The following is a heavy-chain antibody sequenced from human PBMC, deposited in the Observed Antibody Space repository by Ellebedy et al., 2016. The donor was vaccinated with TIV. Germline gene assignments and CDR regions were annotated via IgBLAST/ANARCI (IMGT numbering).Heavy chain of an antibody. CDR1: GFTFSNYW. CDR2: IKSDGSGT. Sequence: GGSLRLSXAASGFTFSNYWMHWVRQAPGKGLVWVSRIKSDGSGTTYADSVKGRFTISRDNAKNTMYLQMNRLRAEDTAVYYCARGTGSDQLRFGMDVWGQGTTVTVS. J-gene: IGHJ6*02. V-gene: IGHV3-74*01. CDR3: ARGTGSDQLRFGMDV. D-gene: IGHD3/OR15-3a*01.